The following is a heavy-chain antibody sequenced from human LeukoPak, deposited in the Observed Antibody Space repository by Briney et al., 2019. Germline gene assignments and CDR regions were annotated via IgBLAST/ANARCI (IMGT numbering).Heavy chain of an antibody. J-gene: IGHJ3*02. CDR2: IIPIFGTA. V-gene: IGHV1-69*05. D-gene: IGHD3-10*01. CDR3: ASAYYYDSRCDAFDI. CDR1: GGTFSSYA. Sequence: ASVKVSCKASGGTFSSYAISWVRQAPGQGLEWMGGIIPIFGTANYAQKFQGRVTISTDESTSTAYMELSSLRSEDTAVYYCASAYYYDSRCDAFDIWGQGTMVTVSS.